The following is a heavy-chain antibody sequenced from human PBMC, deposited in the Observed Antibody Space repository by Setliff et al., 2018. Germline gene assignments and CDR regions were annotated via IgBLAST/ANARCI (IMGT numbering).Heavy chain of an antibody. Sequence: QPGGSLRLSCAASGFTFSSYAMSWVRQAPGKGLEWVSAISGSGGSTYYADSVKGRFTISRDNSKNTLYLQMNSLRAEDTAVYYCAKNGFGVVALGVNNWFDPWGQGTRVTVSS. V-gene: IGHV3-23*01. CDR3: AKNGFGVVALGVNNWFDP. CDR2: ISGSGGST. J-gene: IGHJ5*02. D-gene: IGHD3-10*01. CDR1: GFTFSSYA.